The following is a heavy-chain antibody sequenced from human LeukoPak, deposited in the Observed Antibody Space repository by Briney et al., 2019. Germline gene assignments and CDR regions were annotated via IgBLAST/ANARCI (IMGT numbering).Heavy chain of an antibody. CDR2: ISSSTAYI. CDR1: GFTFRSYT. D-gene: IGHD5-12*01. J-gene: IGHJ6*02. Sequence: GGSLRLSCAASGFTFRSYTMNWVRQAPGKGLEWVSSISSSTAYIYYADSLRGRFTISRDNAGNSLFLQMDSLRAEDTAVYYCAKDLRFDYYYGMDVWGQGTTVTVSS. CDR3: AKDLRFDYYYGMDV. V-gene: IGHV3-21*01.